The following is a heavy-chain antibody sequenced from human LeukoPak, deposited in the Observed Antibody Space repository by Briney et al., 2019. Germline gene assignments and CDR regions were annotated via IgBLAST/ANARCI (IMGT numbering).Heavy chain of an antibody. V-gene: IGHV4-39*07. CDR3: ARDLHVGNSPRFDY. CDR2: IYYSGST. J-gene: IGHJ4*02. D-gene: IGHD4-23*01. CDR1: GGSISSSSYY. Sequence: SETLSLTCTVSGGSISSSSYYWGWIRQPPGKGLEWIGSIYYSGSTYYNPSLKSRVTISVDTSKNQFSLKLSSVTAADTAVYYCARDLHVGNSPRFDYWGQGTLVTVSS.